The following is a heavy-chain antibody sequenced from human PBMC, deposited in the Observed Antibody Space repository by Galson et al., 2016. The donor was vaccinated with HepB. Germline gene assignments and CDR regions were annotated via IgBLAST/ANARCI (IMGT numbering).Heavy chain of an antibody. CDR2: ISYSGDSA. D-gene: IGHD2-2*02. CDR3: AKVRYTTSWDSFDS. Sequence: SLRLSCAASGFIFSSYVMTWIRQPPGRGLEWVSSISYSGDSAYYVDSVKGRFTISRDNSKNTLYLQMNSLRAEDTAIYYCAKVRYTTSWDSFDSWGQGTMVTVSS. V-gene: IGHV3-23*01. CDR1: GFIFSSYV. J-gene: IGHJ3*01.